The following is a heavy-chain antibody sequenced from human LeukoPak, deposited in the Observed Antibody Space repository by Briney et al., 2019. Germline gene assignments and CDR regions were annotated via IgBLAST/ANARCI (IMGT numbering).Heavy chain of an antibody. V-gene: IGHV3-21*01. CDR2: ISSSSSYI. D-gene: IGHD3-3*01. Sequence: PGGSLRLSCAASGFTFSSYAMNWVRQAPGKGLEWVSSISSSSSYIYYADSVRGRFTISRDNAKNSLYLQMNSLRAEDTAVYYCARDFDDTYYDFWSGYYTFDYWGQGTLVTVSS. CDR1: GFTFSSYA. CDR3: ARDFDDTYYDFWSGYYTFDY. J-gene: IGHJ4*02.